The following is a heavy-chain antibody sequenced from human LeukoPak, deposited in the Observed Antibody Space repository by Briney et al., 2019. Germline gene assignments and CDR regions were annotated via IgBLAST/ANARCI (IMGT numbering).Heavy chain of an antibody. CDR1: GFTFSSFA. CDR2: IFQGGGEI. CDR3: TRGGVDY. J-gene: IGHJ4*02. D-gene: IGHD2-15*01. Sequence: GGSLRLSCAASGFTFSSFAMIWVRQSPGKKGLEWVSSIFQGGGEIHYADSVRGRFTISRDNARNSLYLQMNSLRVEDTAVYYCTRGGVDYWGQGTLVTVSS. V-gene: IGHV3-21*01.